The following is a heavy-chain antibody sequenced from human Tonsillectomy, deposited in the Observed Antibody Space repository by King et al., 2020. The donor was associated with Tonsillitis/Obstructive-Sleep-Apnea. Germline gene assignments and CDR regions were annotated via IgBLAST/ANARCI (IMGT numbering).Heavy chain of an antibody. V-gene: IGHV3-21*01. CDR2: ISSSSSYI. D-gene: IGHD5/OR15-5a*01. CDR3: ARGSGSTIDY. J-gene: IGHJ4*02. Sequence: QLVQSGGGLVKPGGSLRLSCAASGSTFSSYSMNWVRQAPGKGLEWVSSISSSSSYIYYADSVKGRFTISRDNAKNSLYLQMNSLRAEDTALYYCARGSGSTIDYWGQGTLITVSS. CDR1: GSTFSSYS.